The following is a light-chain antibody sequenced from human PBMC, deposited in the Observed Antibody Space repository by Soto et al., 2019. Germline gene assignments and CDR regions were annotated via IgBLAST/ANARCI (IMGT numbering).Light chain of an antibody. CDR2: DAA. J-gene: IGKJ3*01. CDR1: QNINTY. Sequence: DIQMTHSPYSLSAAVGDRVTIACRASQNINTYLNWYQQKPGKAPKLLIFDAASLQSGAPSRFSGGGSRTDFTLTITSLQPEDFATYYCQQTSSAPFTFGPGTKVDIK. V-gene: IGKV1-39*01. CDR3: QQTSSAPFT.